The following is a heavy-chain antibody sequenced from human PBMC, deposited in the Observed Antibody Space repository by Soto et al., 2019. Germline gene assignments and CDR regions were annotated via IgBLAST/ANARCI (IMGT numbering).Heavy chain of an antibody. CDR3: VKDRQVDY. CDR1: VFTFSTLA. J-gene: IGHJ4*02. Sequence: GGSLRLSCSASVFTFSTLAMHWVRQAPGKGLEYVSSISSNGGSTYYADSVKGRFIISRDNSKNTLYLQMSSLRREDTAVYYCVKDRQVDYWGQGTLVTVSS. CDR2: ISSNGGST. V-gene: IGHV3-64D*06.